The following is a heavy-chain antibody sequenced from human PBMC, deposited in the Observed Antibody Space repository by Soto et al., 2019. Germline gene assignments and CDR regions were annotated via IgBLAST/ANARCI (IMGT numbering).Heavy chain of an antibody. CDR3: ARGVQLGETYYFDY. D-gene: IGHD5-18*01. CDR2: IIPIFGTA. J-gene: IGHJ4*02. CDR1: GGTFSSYA. V-gene: IGHV1-69*13. Sequence: GASVKVSCKASGGTFSSYAISWVRQAPGQGLEWMGGIIPIFGTANYAQKFQGGVTITADESTSTAYMELSSLRSEDTAVYYCARGVQLGETYYFDYWGQGPLVTVSS.